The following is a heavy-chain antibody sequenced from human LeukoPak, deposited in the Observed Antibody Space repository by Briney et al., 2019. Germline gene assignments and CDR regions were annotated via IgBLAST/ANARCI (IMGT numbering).Heavy chain of an antibody. CDR3: ARDLRAMVRGVIHY. Sequence: GGSLRLSCAASRFTFSSYSMNWVRQAPGKGLDWVSSISSSSSYIYYADSVKGRFTISRDNAKNSLYLQMNSLRAEDTAVYYCARDLRAMVRGVIHYWGQGTLVTVSS. V-gene: IGHV3-21*01. D-gene: IGHD3-10*01. CDR1: RFTFSSYS. CDR2: ISSSSSYI. J-gene: IGHJ4*02.